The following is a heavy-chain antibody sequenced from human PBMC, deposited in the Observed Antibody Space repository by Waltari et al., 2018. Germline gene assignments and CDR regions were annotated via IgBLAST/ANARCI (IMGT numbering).Heavy chain of an antibody. CDR1: GCSISSSSYY. CDR3: ARDSRIVATLNAFDI. J-gene: IGHJ3*02. V-gene: IGHV4-39*07. CDR2: IYSSGST. D-gene: IGHD5-12*01. Sequence: QLQLQESGPGLAQPSETLSLTCTVSGCSISSSSYYWGWIRQPPGKGLEWIGSIYSSGSTYYNPSLKSRVTISVDTSTNQFSLKLSSVAAADTAVYYCARDSRIVATLNAFDIWGQGTMVTVSS.